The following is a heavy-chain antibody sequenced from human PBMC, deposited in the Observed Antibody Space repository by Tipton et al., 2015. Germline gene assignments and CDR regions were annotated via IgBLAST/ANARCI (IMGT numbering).Heavy chain of an antibody. CDR2: INADGSNT. J-gene: IGHJ4*02. Sequence: SLRLSCGVSGFTFSAYWMHWVRQPPGKGLVWVARINADGSNTGYADSVKGRFTISRDNSKNTLYLEMNSLRVEDTALYYCATRGDFFDNWGQGTLVTVSS. V-gene: IGHV3-74*01. D-gene: IGHD3-10*01. CDR1: GFTFSAYW. CDR3: ATRGDFFDN.